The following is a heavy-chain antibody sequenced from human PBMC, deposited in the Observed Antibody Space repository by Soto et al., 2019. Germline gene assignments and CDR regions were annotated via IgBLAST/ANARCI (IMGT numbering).Heavy chain of an antibody. Sequence: GGSLRLSCAASGFTFSSYWMHWVRQAPGKGLVWVSRINSDGSSTSYADSVKGRFTISRDNAKNTLYLQMNSLRAEDTAVYYCARVGAYSYDSSGYYLALDAFDIWGQGTMVTVSS. CDR1: GFTFSSYW. J-gene: IGHJ3*02. V-gene: IGHV3-74*01. CDR3: ARVGAYSYDSSGYYLALDAFDI. D-gene: IGHD3-22*01. CDR2: INSDGSST.